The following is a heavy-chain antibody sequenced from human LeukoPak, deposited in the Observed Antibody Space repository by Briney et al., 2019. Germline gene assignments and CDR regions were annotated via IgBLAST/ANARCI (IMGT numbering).Heavy chain of an antibody. Sequence: GGSLRLSCAASGFTVSSNYMNWVRQAPGKGLEWVSSISSSSSYIYYADSLKGRFTISRNNAKNSLYLQMNSLRAEDTAVYYCAIFYYDSSGYPFGYWGQGTLVTVSS. D-gene: IGHD3-22*01. J-gene: IGHJ4*02. CDR3: AIFYYDSSGYPFGY. CDR2: ISSSSSYI. CDR1: GFTVSSNY. V-gene: IGHV3-21*01.